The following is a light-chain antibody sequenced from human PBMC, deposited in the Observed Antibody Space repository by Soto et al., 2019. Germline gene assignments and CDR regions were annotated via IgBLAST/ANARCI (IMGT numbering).Light chain of an antibody. J-gene: IGKJ4*01. CDR1: QSVSSVY. CDR2: GES. V-gene: IGKV3D-20*02. CDR3: QQRSNWPP. Sequence: EIVWTQSPGTLSLSPGERSTLSGLASQSVSSVYLAWYQQKPGQDPRLLIYGESSRATGIPDRFSGSGSGTDFTLTISSLEPEDFAVYYCQQRSNWPPFGGGTKVEIK.